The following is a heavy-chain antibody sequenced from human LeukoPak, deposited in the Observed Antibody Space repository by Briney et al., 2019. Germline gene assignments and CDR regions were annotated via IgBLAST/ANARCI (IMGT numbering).Heavy chain of an antibody. D-gene: IGHD1-26*01. V-gene: IGHV3-48*01. CDR2: ISSSRSTI. Sequence: GGSLRLSCAASGFTFSSYSMNWVRQAPGKGLEWVSYISSSRSTIYYADSVKGRFTISRDNAKNSLYLQMNSLRAEDTAVYYCARVEWELLPDYWGQGTLVTVSS. CDR1: GFTFSSYS. J-gene: IGHJ4*02. CDR3: ARVEWELLPDY.